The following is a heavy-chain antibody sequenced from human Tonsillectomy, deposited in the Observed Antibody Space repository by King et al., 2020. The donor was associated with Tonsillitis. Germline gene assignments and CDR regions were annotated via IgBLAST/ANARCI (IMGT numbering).Heavy chain of an antibody. Sequence: VQLQESGPGLVKPSEALSLTCTVSGGSISSYYWSWIRQPPGKGLEWIGYIYYSGSTNYNPSLKSRVTISVDTSKNQFSLKLSTLTAADTAVYYCARRFRWLPLTGPENYYYYYYMDVWGKGTTVTVSS. CDR2: IYYSGST. CDR1: GGSISSYY. J-gene: IGHJ6*03. V-gene: IGHV4-59*01. CDR3: ARRFRWLPLTGPENYYYYYYMDV. D-gene: IGHD5-24*01.